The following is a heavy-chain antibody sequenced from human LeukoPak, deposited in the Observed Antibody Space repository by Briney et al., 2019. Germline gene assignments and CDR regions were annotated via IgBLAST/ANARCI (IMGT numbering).Heavy chain of an antibody. CDR2: IYYSGST. V-gene: IGHV4-39*01. J-gene: IGHJ4*02. Sequence: SETLTLTCTVSGGSISSSSFYWGWLSQPPGQGMEWIGSIYYSGSTYYNPSLKSRVTISVDTSKNQFSLKLSSVTAADTAVYYCARGWGDGYNYHYFDYWGQGTLVTVSS. CDR3: ARGWGDGYNYHYFDY. CDR1: GGSISSSSFY. D-gene: IGHD5-24*01.